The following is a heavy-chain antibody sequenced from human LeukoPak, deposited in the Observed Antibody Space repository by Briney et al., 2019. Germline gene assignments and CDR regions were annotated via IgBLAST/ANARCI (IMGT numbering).Heavy chain of an antibody. J-gene: IGHJ4*02. D-gene: IGHD6-13*01. Sequence: SETLSLTCTVSGGSISSYFWSWIRQPPGKGLEWIGYIYSTGSTNYNPSLRGRVTISVDTSKNQFSLKLSSVTAADTAVYYCARTAAAGTTDYWGQGTLVTVSS. CDR1: GGSISSYF. CDR3: ARTAAAGTTDY. V-gene: IGHV4-59*08. CDR2: IYSTGST.